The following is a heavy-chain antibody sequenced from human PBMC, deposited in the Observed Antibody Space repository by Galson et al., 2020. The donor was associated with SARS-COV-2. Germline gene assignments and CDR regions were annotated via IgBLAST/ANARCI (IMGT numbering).Heavy chain of an antibody. CDR1: GFTFSSYG. V-gene: IGHV3-33*01. CDR3: ARDRTVSRDAFDI. Sequence: GGSLRLSCAASGFTFSSYGMHWVRQAPGKGLEWVAVIWYDGSNKYYADSVKGRFTISRDNSKNTLYLQMNSLRAEDTAVYYCARDRTVSRDAFDIWGQGTMVTVSS. J-gene: IGHJ3*02. CDR2: IWYDGSNK.